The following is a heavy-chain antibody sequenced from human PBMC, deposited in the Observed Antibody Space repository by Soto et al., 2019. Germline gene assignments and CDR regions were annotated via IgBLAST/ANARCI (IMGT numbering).Heavy chain of an antibody. V-gene: IGHV1-69*01. J-gene: IGHJ4*02. CDR3: ARAIGVRRFGVCPLGYFDY. CDR1: GGTFSSYA. D-gene: IGHD3-3*01. CDR2: IIPIFGTA. Sequence: QVQLVQSGAEVKKPGSSVKVSCKASGGTFSSYAISWVRQAPGQGLEWMGGIIPIFGTANYAQKFQGRVTITADESTSTAYMELSSLRSEDTAVYYCARAIGVRRFGVCPLGYFDYWGQGTLVTVSS.